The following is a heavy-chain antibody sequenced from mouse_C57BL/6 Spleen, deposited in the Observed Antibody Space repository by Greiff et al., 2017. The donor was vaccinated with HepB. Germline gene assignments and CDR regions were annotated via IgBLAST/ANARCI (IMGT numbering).Heavy chain of an antibody. CDR1: GYTFTSYW. D-gene: IGHD1-1*01. CDR2: IDPSDSYT. J-gene: IGHJ2*01. CDR3: ARYLTTVVRDYFDY. V-gene: IGHV1-69*01. Sequence: QVQLQQPGAELVMPGASVKLSCKASGYTFTSYWMHWVKQRPGQGLEWIGEIDPSDSYTNYNQKFKGKSTLTVDKSSSTAYMQLSSLTSEDSAVYYCARYLTTVVRDYFDYWGQGTTLTVSS.